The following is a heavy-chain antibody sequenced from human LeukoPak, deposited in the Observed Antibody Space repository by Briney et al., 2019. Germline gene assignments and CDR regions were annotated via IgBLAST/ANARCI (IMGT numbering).Heavy chain of an antibody. CDR2: ISGSGRSL. J-gene: IGHJ4*02. Sequence: GGSLRLSCAASGFNSNDYVMSWVRQAPGKGLEWVSGISGSGRSLYYADSIKGRFNISRDNSKHILYLQMDSLRAEDTAIYYCATEVVYWGQGALVTVSS. CDR1: GFNSNDYV. V-gene: IGHV3-23*01. CDR3: ATEVVY.